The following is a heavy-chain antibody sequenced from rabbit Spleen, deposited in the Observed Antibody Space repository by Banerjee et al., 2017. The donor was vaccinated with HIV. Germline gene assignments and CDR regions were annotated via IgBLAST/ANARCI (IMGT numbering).Heavy chain of an antibody. CDR3: ARCGNVYAGNGDL. CDR1: GFSFSSSYY. V-gene: IGHV1S45*01. CDR2: IDAGSRDKT. Sequence: QEQLEESGGDLVKPEGSLTLTCTASGFSFSSSYYMCWVRQAPGKGLEWIACIDAGSRDKTYYASWVNGRFTISRSTSLNTVDLKMSSLTAADTATYFCARCGNVYAGNGDLWGPGTLVTVS. D-gene: IGHD4-2*01. J-gene: IGHJ4*01.